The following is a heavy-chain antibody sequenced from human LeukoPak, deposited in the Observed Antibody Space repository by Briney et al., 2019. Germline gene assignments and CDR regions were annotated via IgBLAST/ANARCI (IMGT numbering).Heavy chain of an antibody. J-gene: IGHJ4*02. CDR2: ISGSGGST. Sequence: PGGSLRLACAASGFTFSSYAMSWVRQAPGKGLEWVSAISGSGGSTYYADSVKGRFTISRDNSKNTLYLQMNSLRAEDTAVYYCAKDHLLLWFGELNGGQGTLVTVSS. CDR1: GFTFSSYA. V-gene: IGHV3-23*01. D-gene: IGHD3-10*01. CDR3: AKDHLLLWFGELN.